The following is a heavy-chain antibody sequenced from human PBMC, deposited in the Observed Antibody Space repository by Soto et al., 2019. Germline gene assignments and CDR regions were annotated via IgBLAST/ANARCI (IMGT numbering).Heavy chain of an antibody. J-gene: IGHJ6*02. V-gene: IGHV1-69*01. CDR2: ITPMFGRA. CDR1: GGTFSTHA. Sequence: QVQLVQSGAEVKKPGSSVKVSCEASGGTFSTHAINWVRQAPGQGLEWMGGITPMFGRATYAQKFQGRVWITADESTSTVYVDLGSLRSEDTAVYYCAREATHFDYTSSHYGMDVWGQGTAVTVSS. CDR3: AREATHFDYTSSHYGMDV. D-gene: IGHD6-6*01.